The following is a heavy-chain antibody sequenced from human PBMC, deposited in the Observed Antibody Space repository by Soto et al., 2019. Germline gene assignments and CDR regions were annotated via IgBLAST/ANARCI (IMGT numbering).Heavy chain of an antibody. CDR2: ISSSGNSM. CDR3: ARRAASGRHFDH. V-gene: IGHV3-48*04. D-gene: IGHD6-13*01. J-gene: IGHJ4*02. Sequence: EVQLLESGGGLVQPGGSLRLSCAASGFTFSSYPMSWVRQAPGKGLEWVSYISSSGNSMYYADSVKGRFTVSRDNAENSLYLQMNSLRAEDTAVYYCARRAASGRHFDHWGQGTLVSVSS. CDR1: GFTFSSYP.